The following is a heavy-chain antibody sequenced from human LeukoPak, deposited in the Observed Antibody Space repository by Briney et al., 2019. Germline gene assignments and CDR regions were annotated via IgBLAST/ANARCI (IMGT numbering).Heavy chain of an antibody. Sequence: GGSLRLSCAASGFTFDDYGMSWVRQAPGKGLEWVSAISGSGGSTYYADSVKGRFTISRDNSKNTLYLQMNSLRAEDTAVYYCASPPIGAVADTDYWGQGTLVTVSS. CDR3: ASPPIGAVADTDY. CDR1: GFTFDDYG. V-gene: IGHV3-23*01. D-gene: IGHD6-19*01. J-gene: IGHJ4*02. CDR2: ISGSGGST.